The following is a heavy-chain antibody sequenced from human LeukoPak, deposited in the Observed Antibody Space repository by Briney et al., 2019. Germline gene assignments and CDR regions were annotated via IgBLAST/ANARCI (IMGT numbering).Heavy chain of an antibody. CDR2: INPSGGST. Sequence: ASVKVSCKASGYTFTSYYMHWVRQAPGQGLEWMGIINPSGGSTSYAQKFQGRVTMTRDTSTSTVYMELSSLRSEDTAVYCCARGMAGAGGYYYGMDVWGQGTTVTVSS. CDR3: ARGMAGAGGYYYGMDV. J-gene: IGHJ6*02. V-gene: IGHV1-46*01. CDR1: GYTFTSYY. D-gene: IGHD6-19*01.